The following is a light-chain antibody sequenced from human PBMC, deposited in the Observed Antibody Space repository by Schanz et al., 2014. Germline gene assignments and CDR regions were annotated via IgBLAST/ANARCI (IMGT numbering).Light chain of an antibody. CDR3: CSYAVVRPVV. CDR2: DVN. CDR1: SSDVGGYNY. V-gene: IGLV2-11*01. Sequence: QSALTQPRSVSGSPGQSVTISCTGTSSDVGGYNYVSWYQQHPGKAPKLLIYDVNKRPSGVSNRFSGSKSDNTASLTISGLRAEDEVYYYCCSYAVVRPVVFGGGTKLTV. J-gene: IGLJ3*02.